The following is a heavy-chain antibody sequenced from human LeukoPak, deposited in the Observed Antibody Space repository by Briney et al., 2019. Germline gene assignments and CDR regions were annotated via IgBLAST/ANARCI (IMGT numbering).Heavy chain of an antibody. J-gene: IGHJ4*02. CDR1: GGTFTSYA. CDR3: ARLGGSYYHKDFDY. Sequence: ASVKVSCKASGGTFTSYAISWVRQAPGQGLEWMGGIIPIFGTANYAQKFQGRVTITADKSTSTAYMELSRLRSDDTAVYYCARLGGSYYHKDFDYWGQGTLVTVSS. V-gene: IGHV1-69*06. D-gene: IGHD1-26*01. CDR2: IIPIFGTA.